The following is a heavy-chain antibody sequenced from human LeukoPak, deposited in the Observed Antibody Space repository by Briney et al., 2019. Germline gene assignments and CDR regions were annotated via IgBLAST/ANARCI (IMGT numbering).Heavy chain of an antibody. CDR1: GYTFTSYY. D-gene: IGHD3-22*01. J-gene: IGHJ5*02. CDR2: INPSGGST. Sequence: ASVKVSCKASGYTFTSYYMHWVRQAPEQGLEWMGIINPSGGSTSYAQKFQGRVTMTTDTSTTTAYMELRSLRSDDTAVYYCARDINGYYYDSHGYYPTDLWGQGTLVTVSS. CDR3: ARDINGYYYDSHGYYPTDL. V-gene: IGHV1-46*01.